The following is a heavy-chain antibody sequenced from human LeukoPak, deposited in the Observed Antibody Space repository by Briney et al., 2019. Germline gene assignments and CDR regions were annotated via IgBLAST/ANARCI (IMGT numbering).Heavy chain of an antibody. V-gene: IGHV3-53*01. J-gene: IGHJ6*02. CDR2: IYSGGVT. D-gene: IGHD1-14*01. CDR1: GFTVSSNY. CDR3: ARVRPGNHYYYGMDV. Sequence: GGSLRLSCAVSGFTVSSNYMSWVRQAPGKGLEWVSLIYSGGVTYYADSVKGRFTISRDNSKNTLYLQMNSLRAEDTAVYYCARVRPGNHYYYGMDVWGQGTTVTVSS.